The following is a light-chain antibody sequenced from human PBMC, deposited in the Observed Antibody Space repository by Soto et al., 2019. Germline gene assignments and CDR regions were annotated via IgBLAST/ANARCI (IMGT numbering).Light chain of an antibody. CDR2: DVN. Sequence: QSALTQPASVSGSPGQSVTISCTGTSSDVGDSDYVSWYQQHPGQAPKLMISDVNNRPSGISDRFSGSKSGNTASLTISGLQAVDEDDDYCYSWNCNTDTHYVFGTGTKLTVL. V-gene: IGLV2-14*03. CDR1: SSDVGDSDY. J-gene: IGLJ1*01. CDR3: YSWNCNTDTHYV.